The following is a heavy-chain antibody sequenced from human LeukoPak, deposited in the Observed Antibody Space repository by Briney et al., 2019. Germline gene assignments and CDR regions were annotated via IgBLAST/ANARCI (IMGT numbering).Heavy chain of an antibody. CDR2: INHSGST. D-gene: IGHD3-22*01. CDR1: DGSFSGYY. V-gene: IGHV4-34*01. CDR3: ARYSGYYLSYFDY. Sequence: SETLSLTCAVHDGSFSGYYWSWIRQPPGKGLEWIGEINHSGSTNYNPSLKSRATISVDTSKNQFSLRLSSVTAADTAVYYCARYSGYYLSYFDYWGQGTLVTVSS. J-gene: IGHJ4*02.